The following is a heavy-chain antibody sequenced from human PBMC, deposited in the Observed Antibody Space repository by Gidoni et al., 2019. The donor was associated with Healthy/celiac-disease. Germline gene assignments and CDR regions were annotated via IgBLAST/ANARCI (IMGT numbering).Heavy chain of an antibody. V-gene: IGHV3-33*01. CDR1: GFTFSSYG. D-gene: IGHD2-15*01. CDR2: IWYDGSNK. Sequence: QVQLVESGGGVVQPGRSLRLSCAASGFTFSSYGMPWVRQAPGKGLEWVAVIWYDGSNKYYADSVKGRFTISRDNSKNTLYLQMNSLRAEDTAVYYCARDEGYCSGGSCALGYWGQGTLVTVSS. CDR3: ARDEGYCSGGSCALGY. J-gene: IGHJ4*02.